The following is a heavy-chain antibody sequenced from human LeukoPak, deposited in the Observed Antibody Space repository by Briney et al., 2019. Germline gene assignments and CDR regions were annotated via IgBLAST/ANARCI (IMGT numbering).Heavy chain of an antibody. V-gene: IGHV3-23*01. Sequence: GGSLRLSCAASGFTFSSYGISWVRQAPGKRLEWVSAISGSGGSTYYADSVKGRFTISRDNSKNTLYLQMNSLRAEDTAVYYCAKDRGSSFDYWGQGTLVTVSS. J-gene: IGHJ4*02. CDR3: AKDRGSSFDY. D-gene: IGHD6-13*01. CDR2: ISGSGGST. CDR1: GFTFSSYG.